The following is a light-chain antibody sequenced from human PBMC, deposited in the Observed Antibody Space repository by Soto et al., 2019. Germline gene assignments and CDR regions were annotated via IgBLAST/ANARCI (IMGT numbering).Light chain of an antibody. V-gene: IGLV2-8*01. Sequence: ALTQSPSASGSPGQSVTISCTGTSSDVGGHNYVSWYQHHPGKAPKLIIYEVSKRPSGVPDRFSGSKSGNTASLTVSGLQAEDEAVYYCSSTAGNNNLVFGGGTKVTVL. CDR3: SSTAGNNNLV. J-gene: IGLJ3*02. CDR2: EVS. CDR1: SSDVGGHNY.